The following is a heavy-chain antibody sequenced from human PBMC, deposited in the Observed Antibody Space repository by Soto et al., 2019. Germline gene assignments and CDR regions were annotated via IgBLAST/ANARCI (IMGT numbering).Heavy chain of an antibody. J-gene: IGHJ5*02. D-gene: IGHD4-17*01. V-gene: IGHV1-3*04. CDR2: INTGNGNT. Sequence: GASVKVSCKASGYPFTRYAMHWVRQAPGQGLEWMGWINTGNGNTHYSQKFQGRVTFTRDASATTAYMERSSLTSEDTEVYYCARNVDYFDPWGQGTLVTVSS. CDR1: GYPFTRYA. CDR3: ARNVDYFDP.